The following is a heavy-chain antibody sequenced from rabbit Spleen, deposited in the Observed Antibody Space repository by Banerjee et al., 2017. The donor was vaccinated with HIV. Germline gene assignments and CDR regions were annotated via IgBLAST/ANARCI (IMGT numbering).Heavy chain of an antibody. D-gene: IGHD1-1*01. CDR1: GFSFSSSYD. CDR2: IYTGNNKN. V-gene: IGHV1S45*01. CDR3: ARDLVAVIGWNFSL. Sequence: QEQLVESGGGLVQPGASLTLTCTASGFSFSSSYDMCWVRQAQGRGLEWIGCIYTGNNKNYYASWAKGRFTISKTSSTMVTLQMTSLTVADTATYFCARDLVAVIGWNFSLWGQGTLVTVS. J-gene: IGHJ3*01.